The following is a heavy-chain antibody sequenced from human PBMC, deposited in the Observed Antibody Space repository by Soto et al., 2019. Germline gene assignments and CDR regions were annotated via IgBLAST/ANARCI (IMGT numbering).Heavy chain of an antibody. V-gene: IGHV1-3*01. D-gene: IGHD3-3*01. Sequence: GASVKVSCKASGYTFTSYAMHWVRQAPGQRLEWMGWINAGNGNTKYSQKFQGRVTITRDTSASTAYMELSSLRSEDTAVYYCAREGTILVDYYYYGMDVWGQGTTVTVSS. J-gene: IGHJ6*02. CDR2: INAGNGNT. CDR1: GYTFTSYA. CDR3: AREGTILVDYYYYGMDV.